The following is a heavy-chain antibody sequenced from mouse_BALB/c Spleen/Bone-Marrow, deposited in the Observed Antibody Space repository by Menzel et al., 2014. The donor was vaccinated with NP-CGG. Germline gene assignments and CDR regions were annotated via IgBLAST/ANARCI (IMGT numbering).Heavy chain of an antibody. D-gene: IGHD1-2*01. J-gene: IGHJ4*01. V-gene: IGHV2-9*02. CDR3: ARPYYGLYAMDY. CDR1: GFSLTNYG. CDR2: IWAGGST. Sequence: VQGVESGPGLVAPPQSLSIPCTVSGFSLTNYGVHWVRQPPGKGLEWLGVIWAGGSTNYNSALMSRLSISKDNSKSQVFLKMNSLQTDDTAMYYCARPYYGLYAMDYWGQGTSVTVSS.